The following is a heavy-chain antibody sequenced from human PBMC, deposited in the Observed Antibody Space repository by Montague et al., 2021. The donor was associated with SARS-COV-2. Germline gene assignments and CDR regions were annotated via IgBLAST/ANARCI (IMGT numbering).Heavy chain of an antibody. CDR1: GGSFSGYH. V-gene: IGHV4-34*01. Sequence: SETLSITCAVYGGSFSGYHWSWIRQPPGKGLEWIGEINHSGSTNYNPTPKSRVTISVDTSKNQFSLKLSSVTAADTAAYYCARGGRQWLVIDPRYYFDYWGQGTLVTVSS. D-gene: IGHD6-19*01. CDR3: ARGGRQWLVIDPRYYFDY. J-gene: IGHJ4*01. CDR2: INHSGST.